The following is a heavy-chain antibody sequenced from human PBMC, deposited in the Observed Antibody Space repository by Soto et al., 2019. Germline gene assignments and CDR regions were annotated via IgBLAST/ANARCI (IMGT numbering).Heavy chain of an antibody. D-gene: IGHD6-13*01. CDR2: IYSGGST. J-gene: IGHJ5*02. Sequence: GESLKISCAASGFTVSSNYMSWVRQAPGKGLEWVSVIYSGGSTYYADSVKGRFTISRDNSKNTLYLQMSSLRAEDTAVYYCARLIAAVFWFDPWGQGTLVTVSS. V-gene: IGHV3-66*04. CDR1: GFTVSSNY. CDR3: ARLIAAVFWFDP.